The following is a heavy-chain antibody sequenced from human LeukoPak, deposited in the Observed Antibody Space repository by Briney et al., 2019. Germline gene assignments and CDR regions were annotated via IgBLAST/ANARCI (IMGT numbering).Heavy chain of an antibody. V-gene: IGHV3-9*01. CDR1: GFTFDDYA. J-gene: IGHJ4*01. CDR2: ISWNSGSI. D-gene: IGHD5-24*01. CDR3: AKLLRDVTIYDF. Sequence: GRSLRLSCAASGFTFDDYAMHWVRQAPGKGLEWVSGISWNSGSIGYADSVKGRFTISRDNAKNSLFLQMNSLRAEDTAFYYCAKLLRDVTIYDFWGHGALVTVSS.